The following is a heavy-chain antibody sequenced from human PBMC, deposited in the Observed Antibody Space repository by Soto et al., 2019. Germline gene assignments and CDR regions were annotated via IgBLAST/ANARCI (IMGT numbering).Heavy chain of an antibody. D-gene: IGHD6-19*01. Sequence: QLQLQQWGAGLLKPSETLSLTCAVYGGSFSGYYWSWIRQPPGQGLEWIGENNHSGSTNYNPSLNSRATISVDTSKIQFSTKMGSVAAADTAVYYCSSGPRVLVVGTIDYWGQGTLVTVSS. CDR3: SSGPRVLVVGTIDY. CDR2: NNHSGST. V-gene: IGHV4-34*01. CDR1: GGSFSGYY. J-gene: IGHJ4*02.